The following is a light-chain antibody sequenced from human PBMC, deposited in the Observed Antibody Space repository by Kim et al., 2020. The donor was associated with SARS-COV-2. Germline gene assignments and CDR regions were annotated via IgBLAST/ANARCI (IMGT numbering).Light chain of an antibody. CDR3: QQSSNWPIT. CDR1: QSIVTS. V-gene: IGKV3-11*01. Sequence: PGERAPLSCRASQSIVTSLAWYQQKPGQAPRLLIYDASNRATGIPARFSGSGSGTDFTLTISSLKPEDLAVYYCQQSSNWPITFGQGTRLEIK. CDR2: DAS. J-gene: IGKJ5*01.